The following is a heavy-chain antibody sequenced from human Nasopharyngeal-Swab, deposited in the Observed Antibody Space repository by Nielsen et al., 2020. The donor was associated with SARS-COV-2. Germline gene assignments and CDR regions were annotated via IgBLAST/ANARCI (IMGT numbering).Heavy chain of an antibody. CDR3: ARDPDFWSGFSVRYYYYMDV. Sequence: GESLKISCAASGFTFSSYGMHWVRQAPGKGLEWVAVISYDGSNKYYADSVKGRFTISRDNSKNTLYLQMNSLRAEDTAVYYCARDPDFWSGFSVRYYYYMDVWGKGTTVTVSS. D-gene: IGHD3-3*01. J-gene: IGHJ6*03. CDR1: GFTFSSYG. V-gene: IGHV3-30*03. CDR2: ISYDGSNK.